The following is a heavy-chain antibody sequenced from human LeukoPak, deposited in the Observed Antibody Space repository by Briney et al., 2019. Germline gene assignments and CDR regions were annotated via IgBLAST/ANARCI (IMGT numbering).Heavy chain of an antibody. D-gene: IGHD3-22*01. J-gene: IGHJ4*02. V-gene: IGHV3-33*06. CDR3: AKGLGDSIGYYGRPIDY. CDR2: IWYDGSNK. Sequence: GGSLRLSCAASGFTFSSYGMHWVRQAPGKGLEWVAVIWYDGSNKYYADSVKGRFTVSRDNSRNTLYVQMNSLRAEDTAVYYCAKGLGDSIGYYGRPIDYWGQGTLVTVSS. CDR1: GFTFSSYG.